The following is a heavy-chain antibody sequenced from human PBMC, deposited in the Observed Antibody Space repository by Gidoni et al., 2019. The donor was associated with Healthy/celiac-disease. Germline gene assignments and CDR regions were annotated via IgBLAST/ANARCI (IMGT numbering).Heavy chain of an antibody. V-gene: IGHV1-69*01. D-gene: IGHD2-15*01. CDR3: ARVDCSGGSCYSWWFDP. CDR2: IIPIFGTA. CDR1: GGTFRSYA. Sequence: QVQLVQSGAEVKKPGSSVKVSCKASGGTFRSYAISWVRQAPGQGLEWMGGIIPIFGTANYAQKFQGRVTITADESTSTAYMELSSLRSEDTAVYYCARVDCSGGSCYSWWFDPWGQGTLVTVSS. J-gene: IGHJ5*02.